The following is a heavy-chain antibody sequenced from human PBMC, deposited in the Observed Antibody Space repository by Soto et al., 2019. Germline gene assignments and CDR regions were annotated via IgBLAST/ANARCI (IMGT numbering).Heavy chain of an antibody. V-gene: IGHV1-69*02. CDR3: AKSYGSGSAHFDS. Sequence: QVQLVQSGAEVTKPGSSVTVSCTASGDTFSRFTLSWVRQAPGQGLEWMGRIIPMLGMSNSALKFQGRVTITADKSTNKVYMHLTSLRSDDTAVYYCAKSYGSGSAHFDSWGQGTLVTVSS. J-gene: IGHJ4*02. D-gene: IGHD3-10*01. CDR1: GDTFSRFT. CDR2: IIPMLGMS.